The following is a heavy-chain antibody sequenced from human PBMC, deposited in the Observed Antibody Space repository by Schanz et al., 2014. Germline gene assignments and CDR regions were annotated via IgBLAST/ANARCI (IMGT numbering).Heavy chain of an antibody. J-gene: IGHJ4*02. CDR2: IIPILDIT. D-gene: IGHD3-22*01. V-gene: IGHV1-69*02. CDR3: ARAGQDYSDSSGYATYYFGN. Sequence: QVQLVQSGAEVKKPGSSVKVSCKASGGTFSSYTISWVRQAPGQGLEWMGRIIPILDITNYAQKFQGRVTITADKSTSTAYMELSNLRSEDTAVYYCARAGQDYSDSSGYATYYFGNWGQGTLVTVSS. CDR1: GGTFSSYT.